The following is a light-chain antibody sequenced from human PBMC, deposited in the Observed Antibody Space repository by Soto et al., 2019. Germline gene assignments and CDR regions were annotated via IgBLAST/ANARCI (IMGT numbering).Light chain of an antibody. CDR3: QQGSTFLWP. CDR1: QRISTW. Sequence: IQMTQSLSFLSASIRDRVTITCRASQRISTWLAWYQQKPGKAPSLLIYAASTVQSGVPSRFNGRGSGTDFTLTISSLQPEDFATYYCQQGSTFLWPFGQRGMVHIK. V-gene: IGKV1-12*01. CDR2: AAS. J-gene: IGKJ1*01.